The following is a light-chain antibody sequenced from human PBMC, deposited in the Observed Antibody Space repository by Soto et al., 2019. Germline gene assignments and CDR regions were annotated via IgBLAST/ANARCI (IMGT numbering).Light chain of an antibody. CDR3: CSFAGSFYV. V-gene: IGLV2-11*01. Sequence: QSALTQPRSVSGSPGQSVAISCTGTSRDVDAYDFVSWYQHHPGKAPKLIISEVSKRPSGVSHRFSGSKSGNTASLTISGLQAEEEADYFCCSFAGSFYVFGTGTKLTVL. CDR1: SRDVDAYDF. J-gene: IGLJ1*01. CDR2: EVS.